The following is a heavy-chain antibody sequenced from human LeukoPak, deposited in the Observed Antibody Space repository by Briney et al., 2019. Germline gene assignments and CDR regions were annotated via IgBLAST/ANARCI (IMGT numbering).Heavy chain of an antibody. D-gene: IGHD1-26*01. CDR2: ISTSGSSI. CDR1: GFTFSSYE. V-gene: IGHV3-48*03. Sequence: AGGSLRLSCAASGFTFSSYEFNWVRQAPGKGLEWVSYISTSGSSIYYADSVKGRFTISRDNAKNSLYLQMNSLRAEDTAVYYCARVGGSYPHYYYYMDVWGKGTTVTISS. J-gene: IGHJ6*03. CDR3: ARVGGSYPHYYYYMDV.